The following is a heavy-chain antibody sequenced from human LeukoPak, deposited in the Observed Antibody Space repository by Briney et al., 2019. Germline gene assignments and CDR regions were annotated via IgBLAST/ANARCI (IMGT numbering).Heavy chain of an antibody. V-gene: IGHV3-23*01. CDR1: GFTFSSYA. CDR3: AKDTKWFGGGFDY. J-gene: IGHJ4*02. D-gene: IGHD3-10*01. Sequence: GGSLRLSCAASGFTFSSYAMSWVRQAPGKGLEWVSGISDSGGNTYYADSVKGRFTISRDNSKNTVYLHMNSLRAEDTAVYQCAKDTKWFGGGFDYGAQGARVTVSS. CDR2: ISDSGGNT.